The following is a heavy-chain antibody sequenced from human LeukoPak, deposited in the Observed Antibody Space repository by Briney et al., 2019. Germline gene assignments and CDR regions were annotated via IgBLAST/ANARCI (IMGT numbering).Heavy chain of an antibody. CDR2: ISSSSSYI. Sequence: PGGSLRLSCAASGFTFSSYSMNWVRQAPGKGLEWVSSISSSSSYIYYADSVKGRFTISRDNAKNSLYLQMNSLRAEDTAVYYCARGRGSSQTFQHWGQGTLVTVSS. CDR1: GFTFSSYS. D-gene: IGHD6-6*01. V-gene: IGHV3-21*04. J-gene: IGHJ1*01. CDR3: ARGRGSSQTFQH.